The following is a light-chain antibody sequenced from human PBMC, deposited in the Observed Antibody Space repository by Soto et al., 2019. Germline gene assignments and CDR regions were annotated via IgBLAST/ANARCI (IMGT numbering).Light chain of an antibody. J-gene: IGKJ2*02. CDR1: QDVERL. CDR3: QQRAKWPST. Sequence: VFTQASKNLSLSPGGTATPPCRGHQDVERLDALYQQKVGQAPRLLIYDAYTRATGVGARFTGSGSATDFSLTITSLEPEDFAVYYCQQRAKWPSTFGPGTKVEMK. CDR2: DAY. V-gene: IGKV3-11*01.